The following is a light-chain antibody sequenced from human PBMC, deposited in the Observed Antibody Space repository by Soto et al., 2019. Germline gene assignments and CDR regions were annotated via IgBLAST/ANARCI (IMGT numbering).Light chain of an antibody. Sequence: QSVLTQPASVSGSPGQSITISCTGSTSDIGGYNYVSWYQQHPGKAPKLLIYVVSYRPSGISDRFSGSKSGNTASLTISGLQPEDEADYYCSSYGASSTLFGGGTKLTVL. CDR1: TSDIGGYNY. V-gene: IGLV2-14*03. CDR3: SSYGASSTL. J-gene: IGLJ2*01. CDR2: VVS.